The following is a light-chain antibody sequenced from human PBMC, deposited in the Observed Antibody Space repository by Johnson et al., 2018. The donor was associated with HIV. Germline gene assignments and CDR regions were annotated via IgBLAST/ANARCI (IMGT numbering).Light chain of an antibody. Sequence: QSVLTQPPSVSAAPGHNVTISCSGSSSNIGDSYISWYQQLPGAAPKLLIYENNKRPSGIPDRFSGSKSGTSATLGITGLQPGDEADDYCGTCIHSLSANFVFGPGTKVTVL. V-gene: IGLV1-51*02. CDR2: ENN. CDR1: SSNIGDSY. CDR3: GTCIHSLSANFV. J-gene: IGLJ1*01.